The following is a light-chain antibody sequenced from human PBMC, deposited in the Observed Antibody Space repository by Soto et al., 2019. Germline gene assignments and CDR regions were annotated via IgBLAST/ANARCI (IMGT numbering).Light chain of an antibody. CDR1: SSDVGAYNC. CDR3: SSFTRSSTYV. CDR2: EVN. J-gene: IGLJ1*01. Sequence: QSALTPPASVSGSPGQSITISCTGPSSDVGAYNCVSWYQQYPGKAPKVMIYEVNNRPSGVSNRFSGSKSGNTASLTISGLQAEDEADYYSSSFTRSSTYVFGSATKLTVL. V-gene: IGLV2-14*01.